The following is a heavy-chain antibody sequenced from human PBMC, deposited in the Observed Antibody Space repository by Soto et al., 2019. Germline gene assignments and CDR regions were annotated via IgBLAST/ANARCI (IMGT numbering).Heavy chain of an antibody. CDR2: ISYRGNT. V-gene: IGHV4-31*03. D-gene: IGHD2-21*02. CDR3: ATPNPYCGGDCYSLYFQH. J-gene: IGHJ1*01. CDR1: GVSLTTGGFY. Sequence: PSETLSLTCTVSGVSLTTGGFYWSWVRQYPGKGLEWIAYISYRGNTYYNPSLKSRVSMSVDKSANQFSLNLKSVTAADTAVYYCATPNPYCGGDCYSLYFQHWGQGALVTVSS.